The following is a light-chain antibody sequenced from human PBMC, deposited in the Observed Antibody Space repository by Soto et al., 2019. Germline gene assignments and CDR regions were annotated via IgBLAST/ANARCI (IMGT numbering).Light chain of an antibody. V-gene: IGKV3-20*01. J-gene: IGKJ2*01. CDR3: QQYGNSPPT. CDR2: GAS. Sequence: EIVLTQSPGTLSLSPGERATLSYRASQTVTSEYLAWYQQKPGQAPRLLIYGASSRATGIPDRFSGSGSGTDFTLTISRLEPEDFAVYSCQQYGNSPPTFGQGTKLEIK. CDR1: QTVTSEY.